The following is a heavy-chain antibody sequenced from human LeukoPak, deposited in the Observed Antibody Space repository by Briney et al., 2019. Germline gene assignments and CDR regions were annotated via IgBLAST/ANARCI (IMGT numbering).Heavy chain of an antibody. J-gene: IGHJ3*02. Sequence: GASVKVSCKASGGTFSSYAISWVRQAPGQGLEWMGGIIPIFGTADYAQKFQGRVTITTDESTSTAYMELSSLRSEDTAVYYCARENGPDAFDIWGQGTMVTVSS. CDR2: IIPIFGTA. CDR1: GGTFSSYA. CDR3: ARENGPDAFDI. V-gene: IGHV1-69*05.